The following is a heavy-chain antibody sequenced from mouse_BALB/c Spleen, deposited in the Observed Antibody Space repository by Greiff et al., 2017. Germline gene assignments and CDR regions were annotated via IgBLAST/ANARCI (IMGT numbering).Heavy chain of an antibody. CDR3: ARGDYDYDGDYYAMDY. J-gene: IGHJ4*01. CDR2: ISSGGST. Sequence: EVKLVESGGGLVKPGGSLKLSCAASGFTFSSYAMSWVRQTPEKRLEWVASISSGGSTYYPDRVKGRFTISRDNARNILYLQMSSLRSEDTAMYYCARGDYDYDGDYYAMDYWGQGTSVTGSS. CDR1: GFTFSSYA. D-gene: IGHD2-4*01. V-gene: IGHV5-6-5*01.